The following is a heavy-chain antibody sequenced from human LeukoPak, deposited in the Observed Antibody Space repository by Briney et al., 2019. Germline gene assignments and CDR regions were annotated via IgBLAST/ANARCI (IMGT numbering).Heavy chain of an antibody. D-gene: IGHD6-6*01. J-gene: IGHJ1*01. CDR2: IYHSGST. V-gene: IGHV4-59*01. CDR1: GGSISTYY. CDR3: ARGGAARLHFQN. Sequence: SETLSLTCTVSGGSISTYYWNWIRQPPGKGLEWIGYIYHSGSTNYNPSLQSRVTISVDTSKNQSSLNLNSVTAADTAVYYCARGGAARLHFQNWGQGTLVTVSS.